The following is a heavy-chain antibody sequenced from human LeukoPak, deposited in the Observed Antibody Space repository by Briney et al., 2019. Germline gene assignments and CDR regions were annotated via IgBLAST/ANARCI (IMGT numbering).Heavy chain of an antibody. V-gene: IGHV3-15*01. D-gene: IGHD3-22*01. CDR2: IKSKTNGGTT. Sequence: TGGPLRLSCAASGFPHSNAWISWLRQAPRKGLDWVGRIKSKTNGGTTDHAAPVRGRFTISRDDSKSTLYRQMNSLKTEDTAVYYCTYYYDSSTYYHVDYWGQGTLVTVSS. CDR1: GFPHSNAW. CDR3: TYYYDSSTYYHVDY. J-gene: IGHJ4*02.